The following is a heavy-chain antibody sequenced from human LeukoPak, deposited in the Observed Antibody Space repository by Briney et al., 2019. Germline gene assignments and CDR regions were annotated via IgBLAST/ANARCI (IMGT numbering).Heavy chain of an antibody. CDR3: ARDQKDYYDSSGYYYSRYYYGMDV. V-gene: IGHV4-39*07. Sequence: PSETLSLTCTVSGGSFSTNSNYWGWIRQPPGKGLEWIGRLYYSGSTYYNPSLKSRVTISVDTSKNQFSLKLSSVTAADTAVYYCARDQKDYYDSSGYYYSRYYYGMDVWGQGTTVTV. J-gene: IGHJ6*02. D-gene: IGHD3-22*01. CDR2: LYYSGST. CDR1: GGSFSTNSNY.